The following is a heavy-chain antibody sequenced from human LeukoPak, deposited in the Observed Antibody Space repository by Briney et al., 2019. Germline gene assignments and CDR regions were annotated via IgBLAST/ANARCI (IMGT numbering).Heavy chain of an antibody. D-gene: IGHD6-13*01. V-gene: IGHV1-2*02. Sequence: ASVKVSCKASGYTFTDSYIHWVRQAPGQVLEWMAWINPNTGGATYAQKFQGRVALTRDTSINTAFMDLRRLRADDTTTYYCASGWGSSSPDDYWGQGTLVTVSS. J-gene: IGHJ4*02. CDR2: INPNTGGA. CDR3: ASGWGSSSPDDY. CDR1: GYTFTDSY.